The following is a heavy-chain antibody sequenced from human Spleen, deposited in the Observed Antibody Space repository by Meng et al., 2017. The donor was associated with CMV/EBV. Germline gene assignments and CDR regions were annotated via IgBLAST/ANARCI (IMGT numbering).Heavy chain of an antibody. V-gene: IGHV3-21*01. CDR1: AFTFSTYS. CDR2: ISSSGTYR. J-gene: IGHJ6*02. Sequence: GESLKISCAASAFTFSTYSMNWVRQAPGKGLEWVSSISSSGTYRYYADSVKGRFTISRDNAKNSLYLQMNSLRAEDTAVYYCARGPGVEWLLADYYYGMDVWGQGTTVTVSS. CDR3: ARGPGVEWLLADYYYGMDV. D-gene: IGHD3-3*01.